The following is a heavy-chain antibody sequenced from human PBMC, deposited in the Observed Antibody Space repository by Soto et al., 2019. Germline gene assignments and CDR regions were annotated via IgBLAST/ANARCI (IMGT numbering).Heavy chain of an antibody. CDR2: IYHSGST. CDR3: ARDQSYDILTGWGRYYYYGMDV. Sequence: PSETLSLTCAVSGYSISSGYYWGWIRQPPGKGLEWIGSIYHSGSTYYNTSLKSRVTISVDTSKNQFSLKLSSVTAADTAVYYCARDQSYDILTGWGRYYYYGMDVWGQGTTVT. J-gene: IGHJ6*02. D-gene: IGHD3-9*01. CDR1: GYSISSGYY. V-gene: IGHV4-38-2*02.